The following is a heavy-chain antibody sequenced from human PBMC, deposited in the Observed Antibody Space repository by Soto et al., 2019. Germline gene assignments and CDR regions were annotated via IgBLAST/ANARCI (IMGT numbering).Heavy chain of an antibody. J-gene: IGHJ6*02. D-gene: IGHD4-17*01. CDR1: GFTFSSYA. Sequence: EVQVLESGGGLVQPGGSLRLSCAASGFTFSSYAMSWVRQAPGKGLEWVSAISGSGDSTRYADSVQGRFTISRDTSKHTLYLQMNSLRAEDTAVYYCAKFYYGDYSYYYYGMDVWSQGTTVTVSS. V-gene: IGHV3-23*01. CDR2: ISGSGDST. CDR3: AKFYYGDYSYYYYGMDV.